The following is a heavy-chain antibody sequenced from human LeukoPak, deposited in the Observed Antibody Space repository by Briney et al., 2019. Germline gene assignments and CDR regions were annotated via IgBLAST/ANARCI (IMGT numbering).Heavy chain of an antibody. J-gene: IGHJ5*02. CDR2: IWYDGSNK. D-gene: IGHD3-10*01. Sequence: GGSLRLSCAASGFTFSNYDMHWVRQAPGKGLEWVAVIWYDGSNKYYADSVKGRFTISRDNSKNTLYLQMNSLRAEDTAVYYCARGGGLRYGSGSSLFDPWGQGTLVTVSS. CDR1: GFTFSNYD. CDR3: ARGGGLRYGSGSSLFDP. V-gene: IGHV3-33*01.